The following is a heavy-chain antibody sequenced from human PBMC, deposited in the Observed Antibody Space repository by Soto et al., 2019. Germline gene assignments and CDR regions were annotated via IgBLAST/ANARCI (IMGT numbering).Heavy chain of an antibody. CDR2: IYHSGGT. D-gene: IGHD3-22*01. V-gene: IGHV4-30-2*01. CDR1: GDSISSGGYS. J-gene: IGHJ4*02. CDR3: ARDSRSGYYLDY. Sequence: QLQLQESGSGLVKPSQTLSLTCAVSGDSISSGGYSWNWIRQPPGKGLEWIGYIYHSGGTDYNPSLKSRVTITVDSSNNQCSLKLSSVTAAATAVYYCARDSRSGYYLDYWGQGTLVTVSS.